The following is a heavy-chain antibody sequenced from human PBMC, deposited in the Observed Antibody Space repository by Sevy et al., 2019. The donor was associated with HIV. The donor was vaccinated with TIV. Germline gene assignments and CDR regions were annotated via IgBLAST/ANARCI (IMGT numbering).Heavy chain of an antibody. CDR3: ARAPPVRSGDDSLNWFDP. Sequence: SETLSLTCTVSGGYISAYHWSWIRQPPGKGLEYIGYIHYTGTTNYNPSLKSRLTISVDTSKNQFSLRLTSVTAADTAVYYCARAPPVRSGDDSLNWFDPWGQGILVTVSS. J-gene: IGHJ5*02. D-gene: IGHD5-12*01. CDR2: IHYTGTT. CDR1: GGYISAYH. V-gene: IGHV4-59*01.